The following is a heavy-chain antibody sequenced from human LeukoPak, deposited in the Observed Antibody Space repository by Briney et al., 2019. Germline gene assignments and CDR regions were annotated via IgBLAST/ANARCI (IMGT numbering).Heavy chain of an antibody. Sequence: GASVKVSCKASGYTFTGYYMHWVRQAPGQGPEWMGWINPNSGGTNYAQKFQGRVTMTRDTSISTAYMELSRLRSDDTAVYYCASSIVPAAISLDYWGQGTLVTVSS. CDR2: INPNSGGT. J-gene: IGHJ4*02. V-gene: IGHV1-2*02. CDR1: GYTFTGYY. D-gene: IGHD2-2*01. CDR3: ASSIVPAAISLDY.